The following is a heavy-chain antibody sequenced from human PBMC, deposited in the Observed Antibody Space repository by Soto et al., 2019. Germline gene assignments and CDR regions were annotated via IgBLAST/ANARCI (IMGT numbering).Heavy chain of an antibody. Sequence: QVQLQESGPGLVKPSQTLSLTCTVSGGSISSGGYYWSWIRQHPGKGLEWIGYIYYSGSTYYNPSIKSRVTIAVDTSKNQFSLKLSSVTAADTAVYYCARCFWSDHYFDYWGQGTLVTVSS. CDR2: IYYSGST. CDR1: GGSISSGGYY. D-gene: IGHD2-8*02. V-gene: IGHV4-31*03. J-gene: IGHJ4*02. CDR3: ARCFWSDHYFDY.